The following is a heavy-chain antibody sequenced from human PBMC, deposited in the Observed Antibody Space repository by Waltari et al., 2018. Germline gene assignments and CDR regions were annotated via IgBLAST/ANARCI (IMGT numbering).Heavy chain of an antibody. D-gene: IGHD4-4*01. CDR3: AREGLTEEAAY. V-gene: IGHV3-7*01. CDR1: GFPFHTFW. CDR2: IKHDGSET. J-gene: IGHJ4*02. Sequence: EIQLVESGGDLVQPGVSLRLACVTSGFPFHTFWMAWVRQVPGKGLQVLAHIKHDGSETYHVDSVKGRFTISRDNARNSLYLEMDRLRVEDTGVYYCAREGLTEEAAYWGQGTLVTVSS.